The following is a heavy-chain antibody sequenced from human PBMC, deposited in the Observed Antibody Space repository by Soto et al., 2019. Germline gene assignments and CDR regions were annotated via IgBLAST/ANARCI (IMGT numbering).Heavy chain of an antibody. J-gene: IGHJ4*02. D-gene: IGHD6-13*01. CDR1: GGTFKTYS. CDR2: IIPMFRKP. V-gene: IGHV1-69*12. Sequence: QVQLVQSGSEVEKPGSSVKVSCRASGGTFKTYSINWVRQAPGQGLEWMGGIIPMFRKPNYAQKFKGRVTIPADASTSTVYMELSSLTSEDTAVFFCARLWGIAPRDDWGQGTLVTVSS. CDR3: ARLWGIAPRDD.